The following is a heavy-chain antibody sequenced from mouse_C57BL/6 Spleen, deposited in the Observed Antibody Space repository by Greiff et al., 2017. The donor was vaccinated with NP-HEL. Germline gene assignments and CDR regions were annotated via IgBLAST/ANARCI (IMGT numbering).Heavy chain of an antibody. J-gene: IGHJ3*01. V-gene: IGHV1-78*01. CDR3: ARDDSSGYVRLAY. Sequence: VKLQQSAAELVKPGASVKISCKVSGYTFTDHTIHWMKQRPEQGLEWIGYIYPRDGSTKYNEKFKGKATLTADKSSSTAYMQLNSLTSEDSAVYFCARDDSSGYVRLAYWGQGTLVTVSA. CDR1: GYTFTDHT. CDR2: IYPRDGST. D-gene: IGHD3-2*02.